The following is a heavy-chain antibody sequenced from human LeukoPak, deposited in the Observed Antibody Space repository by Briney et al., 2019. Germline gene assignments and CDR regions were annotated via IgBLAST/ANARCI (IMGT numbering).Heavy chain of an antibody. V-gene: IGHV1-8*01. Sequence: ASVKVSCKASGYTFTSLDINWVRQASGQGLEWMGWINPNSGNRGYAQQFQGRVTITRDTSISTVYMELSSLRSEDTAVYYCARGSPRLSSSGYLSDAFDIWGQGTMVTVSS. D-gene: IGHD3-22*01. J-gene: IGHJ3*02. CDR3: ARGSPRLSSSGYLSDAFDI. CDR2: INPNSGNR. CDR1: GYTFTSLD.